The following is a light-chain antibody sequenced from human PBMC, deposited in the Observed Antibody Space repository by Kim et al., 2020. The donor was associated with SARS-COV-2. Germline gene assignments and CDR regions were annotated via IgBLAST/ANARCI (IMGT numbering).Light chain of an antibody. Sequence: ASVGDRVTITCRASQAIRNALSWYQQKPGKAPKLLIYTASNLQSGVPSRFSGSGSDTDFTLTISSLQAEDFATYYCLQDYSYPLTFGPGTKVDIK. CDR1: QAIRNA. CDR2: TAS. V-gene: IGKV1-6*01. J-gene: IGKJ3*01. CDR3: LQDYSYPLT.